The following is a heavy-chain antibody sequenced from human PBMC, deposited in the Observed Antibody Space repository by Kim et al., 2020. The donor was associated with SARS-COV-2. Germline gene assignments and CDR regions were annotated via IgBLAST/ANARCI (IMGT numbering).Heavy chain of an antibody. Sequence: ASVKVSCKASGYTFTSYGIRGVRQAPGQGLEWMGWISAYNGNTNYAQKLQGRVTMTTDTSTSTAYMELRSLRSDDTAVYYCARDEIRYYLKDRYCSGGSCAADHWYFGLWRRGILVTVSS. J-gene: IGHJ2*01. V-gene: IGHV1-18*01. CDR1: GYTFTSYG. CDR2: ISAYNGNT. CDR3: ARDEIRYYLKDRYCSGGSCAADHWYFGL. D-gene: IGHD2-15*01.